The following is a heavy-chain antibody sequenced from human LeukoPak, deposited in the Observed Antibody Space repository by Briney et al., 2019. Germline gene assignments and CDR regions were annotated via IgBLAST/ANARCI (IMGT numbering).Heavy chain of an antibody. V-gene: IGHV1-2*02. CDR1: GYSFTGHY. CDR3: ARVRDYTYGFDY. J-gene: IGHJ4*02. D-gene: IGHD5-18*01. CDR2: INPKSAGT. Sequence: GASVKVSCKASGYSFTGHYIHWVRQAPGQGLEWMGWINPKSAGTNYAQIFQGRVTMSSDTSISTAYMELSSLRSDDTAVYYCARVRDYTYGFDYWGQGTLVTVSS.